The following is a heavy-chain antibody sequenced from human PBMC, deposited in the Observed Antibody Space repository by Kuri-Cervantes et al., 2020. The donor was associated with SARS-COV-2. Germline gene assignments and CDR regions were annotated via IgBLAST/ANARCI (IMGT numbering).Heavy chain of an antibody. CDR3: ARGLTISRFDP. D-gene: IGHD3-3*01. V-gene: IGHV4-31*01. Sequence: LRLSCTVSGGSINSGGYYWSWVRQLPGKGLEWIGYVYYSGYTYYNPSLKRLVTISIDTSKNQFSLKLSSVTAADTAVYYCARGLTISRFDPWGQGTLVTVSS. CDR2: VYYSGYT. J-gene: IGHJ5*02. CDR1: GGSINSGGYY.